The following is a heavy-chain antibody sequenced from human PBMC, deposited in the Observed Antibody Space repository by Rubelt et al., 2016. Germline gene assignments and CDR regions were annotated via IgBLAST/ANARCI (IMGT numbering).Heavy chain of an antibody. CDR3: AKGPRIVPAAFYFDY. Sequence: QATGEGLEWVSFIGGSGGSTNYADSVKGRFTISRDNSKNTLYMQMNSLRAEDTAVYYRAKGPRIVPAAFYFDYWGQGTLVTVSS. CDR2: IGGSGGST. V-gene: IGHV3-23*01. D-gene: IGHD2-2*01. J-gene: IGHJ4*02.